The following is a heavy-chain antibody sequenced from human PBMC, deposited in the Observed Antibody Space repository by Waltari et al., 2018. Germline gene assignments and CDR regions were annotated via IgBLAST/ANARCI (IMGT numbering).Heavy chain of an antibody. J-gene: IGHJ3*02. CDR2: IYYSGST. D-gene: IGHD3-16*02. Sequence: QVQLQESGPGLVKPSETLSLPCTVSGGSISSYYWRWIRQPPGKGLEWIGYIYYSGSTNYNPSLKSRVTISVDTSKNQFSLKLSSVTAADTAVYYCASRYSLHDAFDIWGQGTMVTVSS. CDR1: GGSISSYY. V-gene: IGHV4-59*13. CDR3: ASRYSLHDAFDI.